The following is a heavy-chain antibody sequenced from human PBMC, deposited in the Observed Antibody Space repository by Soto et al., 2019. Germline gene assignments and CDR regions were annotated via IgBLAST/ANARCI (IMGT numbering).Heavy chain of an antibody. CDR3: ASSYYDSSGSALRD. CDR1: GGSISSGGYS. CDR2: IYHSGST. D-gene: IGHD3-22*01. Sequence: QLQLQESGSGLVKPSQTLSLICAVSGGSISSGGYSWSWIRQPPGKGLEWIGYIYHSGSTYYNPSLKSRVTISVDRSKNQFSLKLSSVTAADTAVYYCASSYYDSSGSALRDWGQGTLVTVSS. J-gene: IGHJ1*01. V-gene: IGHV4-30-2*01.